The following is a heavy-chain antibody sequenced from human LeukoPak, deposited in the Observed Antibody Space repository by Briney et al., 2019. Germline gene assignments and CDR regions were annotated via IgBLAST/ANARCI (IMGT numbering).Heavy chain of an antibody. D-gene: IGHD3-10*01. CDR1: GGSFSGYY. CDR3: ARGLSLITMVRGDY. J-gene: IGHJ4*02. V-gene: IGHV4-34*01. Sequence: PSETLSLTCAVYGGSFSGYYWSWIRQPPGKGLEWIGEINHSGSTNYNPSLKSRVTISVDTSKNQFSLKLSSVTAADTAVYYCARGLSLITMVRGDYWGQGTLVTVSS. CDR2: INHSGST.